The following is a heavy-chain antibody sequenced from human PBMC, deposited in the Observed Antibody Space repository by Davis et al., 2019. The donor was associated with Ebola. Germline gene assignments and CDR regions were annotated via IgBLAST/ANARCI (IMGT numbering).Heavy chain of an antibody. D-gene: IGHD3-10*01. V-gene: IGHV4-34*01. CDR1: GGSFSGYY. Sequence: MPSETLSLTCAVYGGSFSGYYWSWIRQPPGKGLEWIGEINQSGNTNYNTSLKRRVTISVDTAKKQFCLKLSSVTAADTAVYYCAGIKGNYSPPGFVWGQGTLVTVSS. J-gene: IGHJ4*02. CDR3: AGIKGNYSPPGFV. CDR2: INQSGNT.